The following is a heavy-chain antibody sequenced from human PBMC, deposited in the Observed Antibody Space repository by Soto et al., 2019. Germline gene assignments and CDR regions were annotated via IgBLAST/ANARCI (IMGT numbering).Heavy chain of an antibody. V-gene: IGHV3-48*01. J-gene: IGHJ4*02. CDR2: ISSSSGTI. CDR1: GFTFSAYS. D-gene: IGHD3-10*01. Sequence: EVQLVESGGGLVQPGGSLRLSCAASGFTFSAYSMNWVRQAPGKGLEWVSYISSSSGTIYYADSVRGRFTISRDHAKNSLYLQMNSLRAEDTAIYYCARGRAYGSGTYYVAGDYWGQGTLVTVSS. CDR3: ARGRAYGSGTYYVAGDY.